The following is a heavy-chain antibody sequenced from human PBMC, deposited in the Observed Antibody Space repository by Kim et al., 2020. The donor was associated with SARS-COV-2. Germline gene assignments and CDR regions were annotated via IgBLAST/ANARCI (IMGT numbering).Heavy chain of an antibody. CDR2: INPNSGAT. Sequence: ASVKVSCKASGYSFTGYYMHWVRQAPGQGLEWMGRINPNSGATTYARNFRGRVTMTRDTSISTSYMELSSLRSDDTAVYYCARGFYDSSGYHETLDFWGQGTLVTVSP. CDR3: ARGFYDSSGYHETLDF. J-gene: IGHJ4*02. V-gene: IGHV1-2*06. CDR1: GYSFTGYY. D-gene: IGHD3-22*01.